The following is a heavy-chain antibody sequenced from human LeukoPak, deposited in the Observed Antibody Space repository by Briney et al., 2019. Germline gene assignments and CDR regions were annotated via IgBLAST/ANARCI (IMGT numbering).Heavy chain of an antibody. V-gene: IGHV1-2*02. CDR1: GYTFTDYY. J-gene: IGHJ4*02. CDR3: LRGGGPAHFDY. D-gene: IGHD4-23*01. Sequence: EASVRVSCKGSGYTFTDYYIHWVRQAPGQGLEWMGWVYPARGETQYAQMFQGRVTMTRDASISTAYMELRSLTSDDTAVYFCLRGGGPAHFDYWGQGTLVTVPS. CDR2: VYPARGET.